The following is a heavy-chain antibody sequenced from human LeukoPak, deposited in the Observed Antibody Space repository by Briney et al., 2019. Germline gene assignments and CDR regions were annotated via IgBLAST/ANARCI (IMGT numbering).Heavy chain of an antibody. CDR1: GFTFSDYY. D-gene: IGHD5-12*01. J-gene: IGHJ4*02. Sequence: GGSLRLSCAASGFTFSDYYMSWVSQAPGKGLEWVGIIRNKANGGTTEKTTSVKGRFTISRDDSKSITYLQMNSLRAEDTAVFYCAKDRSGYDYHWGQGTLVTVSS. V-gene: IGHV3-71*03. CDR2: IRNKANGGTT. CDR3: AKDRSGYDYH.